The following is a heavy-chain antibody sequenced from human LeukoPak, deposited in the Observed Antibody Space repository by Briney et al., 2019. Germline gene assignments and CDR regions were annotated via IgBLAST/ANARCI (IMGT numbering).Heavy chain of an antibody. CDR1: GGSISSHY. CDR2: IYYSGSA. D-gene: IGHD3-16*01. V-gene: IGHV4-59*11. J-gene: IGHJ6*02. CDR3: SRELAYGNGMDV. Sequence: SETLSLTCTVSGGSISSHYWSWIRQPPGKGLEWIGYIYYSGSANYNPSLKSRVTISVDTSKNQFSLKLSSVTAAATAGYYFSRELAYGNGMDVWGQGTTVTVSS.